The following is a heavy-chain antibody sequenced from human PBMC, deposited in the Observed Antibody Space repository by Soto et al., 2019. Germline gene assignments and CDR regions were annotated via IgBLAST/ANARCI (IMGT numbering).Heavy chain of an antibody. CDR1: GGTFSSYA. CDR3: ARDPDYGDYGNIDY. Sequence: ASVKVSCKASGGTFSSYAISWVRQAPGQGLEWMGGIIPIFGTANYAQKFQGRVTITADESTSTAYMELSSLRSEDTAVYYCARDPDYGDYGNIDYWGQGTLVTVSS. CDR2: IIPIFGTA. J-gene: IGHJ4*02. V-gene: IGHV1-69*13. D-gene: IGHD4-17*01.